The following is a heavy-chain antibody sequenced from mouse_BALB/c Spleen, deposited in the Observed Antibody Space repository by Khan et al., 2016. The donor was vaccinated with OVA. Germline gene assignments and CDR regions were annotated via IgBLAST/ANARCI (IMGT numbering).Heavy chain of an antibody. CDR1: GFSLTNYG. V-gene: IGHV2-9*02. Sequence: VKLEESGPGLVAPSQSLSITCTVSGFSLTNYGVHWVRQPPGKGLEWLGVIWAGGSTNYNSAPMSRLSISKDNSKSQVFLKMNSLQTDDTAMYFCARNREPDYFDYWGQGTTLTVSS. CDR2: IWAGGST. J-gene: IGHJ2*01. CDR3: ARNREPDYFDY.